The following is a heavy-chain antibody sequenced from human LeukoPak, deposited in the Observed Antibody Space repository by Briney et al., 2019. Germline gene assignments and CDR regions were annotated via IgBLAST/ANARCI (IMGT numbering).Heavy chain of an antibody. J-gene: IGHJ4*02. V-gene: IGHV3-30-3*01. CDR2: ISYDGTNK. Sequence: GGSLRLSCAASGFTFSSYAMHWVRQAPGKGLEWVAVISYDGTNKYYADSVKGRFTISRDNSKNTLYLQMNSLRAEDTAVYYCARGESSVTTIDYWGQGALVTVSS. CDR3: ARGESSVTTIDY. D-gene: IGHD5-12*01. CDR1: GFTFSSYA.